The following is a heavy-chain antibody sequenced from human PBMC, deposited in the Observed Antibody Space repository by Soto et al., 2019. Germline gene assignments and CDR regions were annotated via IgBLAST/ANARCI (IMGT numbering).Heavy chain of an antibody. Sequence: QVQLVESGGGVVQPGRSLRLSCAASGFTFSRYGMHWVRQAPGKGLEWVAVISYDGSNKYYADSVKGRFTISRDNSKNTLYLQMNSLRAEDTAVYYCAKASRWITIFGVALLNYYYGMDVWGQGTTVTVSS. CDR1: GFTFSRYG. J-gene: IGHJ6*02. CDR3: AKASRWITIFGVALLNYYYGMDV. CDR2: ISYDGSNK. V-gene: IGHV3-30*18. D-gene: IGHD3-3*01.